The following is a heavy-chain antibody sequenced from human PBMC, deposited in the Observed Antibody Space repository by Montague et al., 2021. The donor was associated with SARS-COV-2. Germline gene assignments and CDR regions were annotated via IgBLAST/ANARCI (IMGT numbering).Heavy chain of an antibody. CDR2: VYESGST. V-gene: IGHV4-59*01. CDR3: ARDRGLSGFYGYDPLYFYGMDV. CDR1: GASIRDYY. J-gene: IGHJ6*02. Sequence: SETLSLTCTVSGASIRDYYWSWIRQPPGKGLEWIGYVYESGSTKSNPSLTSRLIISVDTSRNQFSLTPSSVTTADTAVYYCARDRGLSGFYGYDPLYFYGMDVWGQGTTVIVSS. D-gene: IGHD5-12*01.